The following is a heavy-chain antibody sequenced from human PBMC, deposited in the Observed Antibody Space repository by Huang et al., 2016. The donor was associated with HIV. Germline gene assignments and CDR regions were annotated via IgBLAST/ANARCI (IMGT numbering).Heavy chain of an antibody. CDR1: GYTFTNYD. CDR2: MSPNTGNT. CDR3: ARSAYGDLDY. V-gene: IGHV1-8*02. D-gene: IGHD4-17*01. J-gene: IGHJ4*02. Sequence: QVHLVQSGAEVKKPGASVKVSCKASGYTFTNYDINWVGQAPGRGLEWVGGMSPNTGNTGVEQSFQGRVTMTRKTSITAAYMELTRLTSEDTAVYYCARSAYGDLDYWGLGTLVIVSS.